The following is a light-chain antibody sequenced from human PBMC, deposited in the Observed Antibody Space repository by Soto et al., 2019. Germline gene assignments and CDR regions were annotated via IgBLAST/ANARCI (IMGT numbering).Light chain of an antibody. CDR3: QQYSSSPST. CDR1: QNIDNY. Sequence: DIQMTQSPSSLSASLGDGVTITCRASQNIDNYLNWYQQKPGKAPKLLIYATSTLQSGVPSRFSGSGSGTEFTLTISSLQAEDFATYFCQQYSSSPSTFGQGTKVDIK. V-gene: IGKV1-39*01. J-gene: IGKJ1*01. CDR2: ATS.